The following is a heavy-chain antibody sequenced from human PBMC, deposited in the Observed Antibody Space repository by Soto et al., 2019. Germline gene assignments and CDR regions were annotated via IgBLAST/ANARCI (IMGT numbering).Heavy chain of an antibody. CDR3: ARISVDVPE. V-gene: IGHV1-2*02. CDR1: GPTFIAYY. Sequence: QLVQSGAEVKKPGASVKVSCKTSGPTFIAYYIHWVRQAPGQGLEWMGWIDPKSGGTTYEQKFLGRVTMARDTSINTAYMKLNTLTSDDTAFYYCARISVDVPEWGQGTLITVSS. CDR2: IDPKSGGT. J-gene: IGHJ4*02. D-gene: IGHD5-12*01.